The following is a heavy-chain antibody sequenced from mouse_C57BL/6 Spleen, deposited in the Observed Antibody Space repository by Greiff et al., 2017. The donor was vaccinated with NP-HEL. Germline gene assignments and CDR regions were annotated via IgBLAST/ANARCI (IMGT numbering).Heavy chain of an antibody. J-gene: IGHJ4*01. CDR3: AKKAGYYGSSPYAMDY. CDR2: IWRGGST. D-gene: IGHD1-1*01. CDR1: GFSLTSYG. Sequence: VKLVESGPGLVQPSQSLSITCTVSGFSLTSYGVHWVRQSPGKGLEWLGVIWRGGSTDYNAAFMSRLSITKDNSKSQVFFKMNSLQADDTAIYYCAKKAGYYGSSPYAMDYWGQGTSVTVSS. V-gene: IGHV2-5*01.